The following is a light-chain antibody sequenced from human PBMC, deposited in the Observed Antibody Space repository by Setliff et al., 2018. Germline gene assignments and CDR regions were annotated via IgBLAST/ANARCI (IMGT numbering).Light chain of an antibody. J-gene: IGKJ4*01. Sequence: AIQLTQSPSSLSASVGDRVTITCRTSQGVNTALAWYQQKPGQPPKLLIYGASHLESGVPTRFSGTGSGTDFTLTISSLQLEDFAIYYCQQFNSSPLTFGGGTKVDIK. CDR3: QQFNSSPLT. CDR2: GAS. CDR1: QGVNTA. V-gene: IGKV1-13*02.